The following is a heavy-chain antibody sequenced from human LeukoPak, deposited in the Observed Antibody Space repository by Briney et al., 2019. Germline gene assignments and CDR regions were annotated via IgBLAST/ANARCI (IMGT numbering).Heavy chain of an antibody. CDR1: GFTFSSHW. CDR2: MNQDGSGK. V-gene: IGHV3-7*01. Sequence: GGSLRLSCVASGFTFSSHWMSWVRQTPGKGLEWVANMNQDGSGKYYVDSVKGRFIISRDNAKNSLYLQMYSLRAEDTAVYYCARDPVYSYGKGPNYYYYYMDVWGKGTTVTVSS. D-gene: IGHD5-18*01. J-gene: IGHJ6*03. CDR3: ARDPVYSYGKGPNYYYYYMDV.